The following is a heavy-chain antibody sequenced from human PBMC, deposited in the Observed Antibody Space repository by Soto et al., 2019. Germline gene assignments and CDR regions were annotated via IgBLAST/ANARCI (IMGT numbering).Heavy chain of an antibody. CDR3: ARGLAVVTPEY. CDR1: GFILSSYS. CDR2: ISSSSSYI. Sequence: EVPVVESGGGLVKPGGSLRLSCAASGFILSSYSMHWVRQAPGKGLEWVSSISSSSSYIYYADSVKGRFTISRDNAKNSLDRQMNSLRVEDTAVYYCARGLAVVTPEYWGQGTLVSVSS. V-gene: IGHV3-21*01. J-gene: IGHJ4*02. D-gene: IGHD2-21*02.